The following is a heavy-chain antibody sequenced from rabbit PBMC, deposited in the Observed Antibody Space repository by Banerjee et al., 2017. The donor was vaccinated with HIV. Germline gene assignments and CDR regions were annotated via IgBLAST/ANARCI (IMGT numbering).Heavy chain of an antibody. V-gene: IGHV1S40*01. CDR1: GFSFSSYYY. J-gene: IGHJ4*01. Sequence: QSLEESGGDLVKPGAFLTLTCTASGFSFSSYYYMCWVRQAPGKGLEWIACIYAGSSGSTYYASWAKGRFTISKTSSTTVTLQMTSLTAADTATYFCARDAGYAGYGYVFNLWGPGTLVTVS. D-gene: IGHD7-1*01. CDR2: IYAGSSGST. CDR3: ARDAGYAGYGYVFNL.